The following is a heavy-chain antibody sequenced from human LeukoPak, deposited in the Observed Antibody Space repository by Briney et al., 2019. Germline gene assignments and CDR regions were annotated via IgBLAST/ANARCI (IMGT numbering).Heavy chain of an antibody. CDR1: GYTFTSYG. V-gene: IGHV1-18*01. CDR2: ISAYNGNT. CDR3: DSTVTPYYFDY. D-gene: IGHD4-17*01. J-gene: IGHJ4*02. Sequence: ASVKVSCKASGYTFTSYGISWVRQAPGQGLEWMGWISAYNGNTNYAQKLQGRVTMTTDTSTSTAYMELRSLRSDDTAVYYCDSTVTPYYFDYWGQGTLVTVSS.